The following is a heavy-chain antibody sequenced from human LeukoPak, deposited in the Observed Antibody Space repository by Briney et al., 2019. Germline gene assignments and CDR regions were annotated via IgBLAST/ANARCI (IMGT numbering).Heavy chain of an antibody. CDR2: ISAYNGNT. D-gene: IGHD7-27*01. V-gene: IGHV1-18*01. CDR1: GYTFTSYG. J-gene: IGHJ6*03. CDR3: ARGSLGPHYYYYMDV. Sequence: ASVKVSCKASGYTFTSYGISWVRQAPGQGLEWMGWISAYNGNTNYAQKLQGRVTMTTDTSTSTAYMELSSLRSEDTAVYYCARGSLGPHYYYYMDVWGKGTTVTVSS.